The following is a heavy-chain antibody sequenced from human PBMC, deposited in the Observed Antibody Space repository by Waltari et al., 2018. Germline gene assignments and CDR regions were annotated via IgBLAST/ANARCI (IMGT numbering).Heavy chain of an antibody. J-gene: IGHJ4*02. D-gene: IGHD3-10*01. CDR1: GYTFTSYA. V-gene: IGHV1-3*01. CDR2: INAGNGNT. Sequence: QVQLVQSGAEVKKPGASVKVSCKASGYTFTSYAMHWVRQAPGQRLEWMGWINAGNGNTKYSQKFQDRVTITRDTSASTAYMELSSLRSEDTAVYYCARSMVRGVIITITPYFDYWGQGTLVTVSS. CDR3: ARSMVRGVIITITPYFDY.